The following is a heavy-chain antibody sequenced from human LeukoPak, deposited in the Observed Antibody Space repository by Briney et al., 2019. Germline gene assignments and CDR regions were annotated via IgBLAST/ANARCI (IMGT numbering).Heavy chain of an antibody. V-gene: IGHV3-30*04. J-gene: IGHJ4*02. CDR1: GFTFSSYA. CDR2: ISYDGSNK. CDR3: ATPEMRAY. Sequence: GGSLRLSCAASGFTFSSYAMHWVRQAPGKGLEWGAVISYDGSNKYYADSVKGRFTISRDNSKNTLYLQMNSLRAEDTAVYYCATPEMRAYWGQGTLVTVSS.